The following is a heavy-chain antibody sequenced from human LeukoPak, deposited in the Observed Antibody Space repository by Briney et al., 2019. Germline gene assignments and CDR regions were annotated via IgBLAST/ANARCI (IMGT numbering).Heavy chain of an antibody. Sequence: PSETPSLTCTVSGGSISSGSYYWSWIRQPAGKGLEWIGRIYTSGSTNYNPSLKSRVTISVDTSKNQFSLKLSSVTAADTAVYFCARGRVSSSTWYSTYYYYFYMDVWGKGTTVTVSS. D-gene: IGHD4-11*01. CDR1: GGSISSGSYY. CDR3: ARGRVSSSTWYSTYYYYFYMDV. CDR2: IYTSGST. J-gene: IGHJ6*03. V-gene: IGHV4-61*02.